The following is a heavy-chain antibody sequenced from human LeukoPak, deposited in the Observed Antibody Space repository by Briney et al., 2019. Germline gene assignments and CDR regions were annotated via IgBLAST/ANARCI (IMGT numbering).Heavy chain of an antibody. Sequence: SETLSLTCTVSGGSISSYYWSWIRQPPGKGVEWIGYIYYSGSTNYSPSLKSRVTISVDTSKNQFSLKLSSVTAADTAVYYCASSNYDILTGYTQNHFDYWGQGTLVTVSS. CDR3: ASSNYDILTGYTQNHFDY. J-gene: IGHJ4*02. V-gene: IGHV4-59*01. CDR1: GGSISSYY. D-gene: IGHD3-9*01. CDR2: IYYSGST.